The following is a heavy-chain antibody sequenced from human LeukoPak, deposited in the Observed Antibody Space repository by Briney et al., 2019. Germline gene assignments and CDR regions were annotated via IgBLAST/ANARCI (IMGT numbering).Heavy chain of an antibody. Sequence: ASVKVSCKASGYTFTGYYMHWVRQAPGQGLEWMGWISGYNGNTNNAQKLQGRVTMTTDTSTSTAYMELRSLRSDDTAVYYCARAGDIVATISSFDYWGQGTLVTVSS. CDR2: ISGYNGNT. V-gene: IGHV1-18*04. CDR3: ARAGDIVATISSFDY. CDR1: GYTFTGYY. D-gene: IGHD5-12*01. J-gene: IGHJ4*02.